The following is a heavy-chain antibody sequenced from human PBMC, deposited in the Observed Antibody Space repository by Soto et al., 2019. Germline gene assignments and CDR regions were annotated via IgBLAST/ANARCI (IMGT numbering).Heavy chain of an antibody. CDR1: GFTFSSYA. V-gene: IGHV3-30-3*01. D-gene: IGHD3-22*01. CDR3: ARAFGDSSGYRWFDP. J-gene: IGHJ5*02. CDR2: ISYDGSNK. Sequence: VQLVESGGGVVQPGRSLRLSCAASGFTFSSYAMHWVRQAPGKGLEWVAVISYDGSNKYYADSVKGRFTISRDNSKNTLYLQMNSLRAEDTAVYYCARAFGDSSGYRWFDPWGQGTLVTVSS.